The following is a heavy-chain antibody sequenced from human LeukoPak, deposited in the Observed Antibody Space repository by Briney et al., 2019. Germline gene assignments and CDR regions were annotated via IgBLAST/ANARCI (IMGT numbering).Heavy chain of an antibody. J-gene: IGHJ4*02. Sequence: ASVKVSCKVSGYTLTELSMHWVRQAPGKGLEWMGGFDPEDGGTIYAQKFQGRVTMTEDTSTDTAYMELSSLRSEDTAVYYCATAAPFDDSSGYYNPDYRGQGTLVTVSS. CDR2: FDPEDGGT. CDR1: GYTLTELS. CDR3: ATAAPFDDSSGYYNPDY. D-gene: IGHD3-22*01. V-gene: IGHV1-24*01.